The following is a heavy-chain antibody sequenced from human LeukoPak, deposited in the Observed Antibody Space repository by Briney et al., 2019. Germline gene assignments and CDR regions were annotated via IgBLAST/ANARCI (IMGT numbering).Heavy chain of an antibody. V-gene: IGHV4-31*03. CDR1: GGSIRSGDYS. Sequence: PSQTLSLTCTVSGGSIRSGDYSWNWIRQHPGKGLEWIGYIYHSGSTYYNPSLTSRVTMSVDTSKNQFSLKLSSVTAADTAIYYCARDHTETSSLNFRNYYYYGMDIWGQGTTVIVSS. CDR3: ARDHTETSSLNFRNYYYYGMDI. D-gene: IGHD4-4*01. CDR2: IYHSGST. J-gene: IGHJ6*02.